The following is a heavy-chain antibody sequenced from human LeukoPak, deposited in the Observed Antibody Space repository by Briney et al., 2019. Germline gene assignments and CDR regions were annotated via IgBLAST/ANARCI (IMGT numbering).Heavy chain of an antibody. CDR2: INHSGST. CDR1: GGSFSGYY. D-gene: IGHD2-15*01. CDR3: ARTYCSGGSCVDY. J-gene: IGHJ4*02. V-gene: IGHV4-34*01. Sequence: SETLSLTCAVYGGSFSGYYWSWIRQPPGKGLEWIGEINHSGSTNYNPSLKSRVTISVDTSKNQFSLKLSSVTAADTAVYYCARTYCSGGSCVDYWGQGTLVTVSS.